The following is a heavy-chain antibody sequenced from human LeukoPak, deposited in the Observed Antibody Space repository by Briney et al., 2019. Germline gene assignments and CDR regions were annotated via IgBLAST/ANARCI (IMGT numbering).Heavy chain of an antibody. Sequence: PSGTLSLTCAVSGGSISPYYWSWIRQPPGKGLEWLGYIYYSGITDYNPSLKSRVAISVDTSKNQFSLKLSSVTAADTAVYYCARSTGSTMFIDYWGQGTLVTVSS. J-gene: IGHJ4*02. CDR3: ARSTGSTMFIDY. CDR1: GGSISPYY. CDR2: IYYSGIT. V-gene: IGHV4-59*01. D-gene: IGHD3-10*02.